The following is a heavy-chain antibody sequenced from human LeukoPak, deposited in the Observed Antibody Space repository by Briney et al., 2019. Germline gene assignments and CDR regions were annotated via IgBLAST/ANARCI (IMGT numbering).Heavy chain of an antibody. CDR3: AKAPEGYKRGAAFDI. Sequence: PGGSLRLSCAASGFTFSSYEMNWVRQAPGKGLEWVSAISGSGGSTYYADSVKGRFTISRDNSKNTLYLQMNSLRAEDTAVYYCAKAPEGYKRGAAFDIWGQGTMVTVSS. CDR1: GFTFSSYE. V-gene: IGHV3-23*01. CDR2: ISGSGGST. D-gene: IGHD5-24*01. J-gene: IGHJ3*02.